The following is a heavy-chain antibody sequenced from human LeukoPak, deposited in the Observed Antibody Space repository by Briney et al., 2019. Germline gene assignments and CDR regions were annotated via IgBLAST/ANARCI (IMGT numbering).Heavy chain of an antibody. V-gene: IGHV3-21*01. CDR1: GFTFSTYW. Sequence: GGSLRLSCAASGFTFSTYWMHWVRQAPGKGLEWVSSISSSSSYIYYADSVKGRFTISRDNAKNSLYLQMNSLRAEDTAVYYCARDRDIDWGQGTLVTVSS. CDR2: ISSSSSYI. CDR3: ARDRDID. J-gene: IGHJ4*02. D-gene: IGHD5-24*01.